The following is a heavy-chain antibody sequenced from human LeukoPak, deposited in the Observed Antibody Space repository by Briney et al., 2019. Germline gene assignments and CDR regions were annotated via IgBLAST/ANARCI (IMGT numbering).Heavy chain of an antibody. CDR2: ISGNSGST. V-gene: IGHV3-23*01. D-gene: IGHD1-26*01. CDR3: AKVSAWAMVGATYFDY. J-gene: IGHJ4*02. Sequence: GGSLRLSCGASGFXFSSYAISWVRQAPGKGLEWVSSISGNSGSTYYADSVKGRFTISRDNSKNTVYLQMNSLRAEDKAVYYCAKVSAWAMVGATYFDYWGQGTLVTVSS. CDR1: GFXFSSYA.